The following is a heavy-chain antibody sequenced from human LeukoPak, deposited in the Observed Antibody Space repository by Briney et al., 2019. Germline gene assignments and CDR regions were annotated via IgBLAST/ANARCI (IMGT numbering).Heavy chain of an antibody. CDR1: GFTFSSYS. Sequence: GGSLRLSCAASGFTFSSYSMNWVRQAPGKGLEWVSYISSSSSTIYYADSVKGRFTISRDNAKNSLYLQMNSLRAEDTAVYYCAREDYYGSGSSFDYWGQGTLVTVSS. CDR3: AREDYYGSGSSFDY. V-gene: IGHV3-48*04. J-gene: IGHJ4*02. D-gene: IGHD3-10*01. CDR2: ISSSSSTI.